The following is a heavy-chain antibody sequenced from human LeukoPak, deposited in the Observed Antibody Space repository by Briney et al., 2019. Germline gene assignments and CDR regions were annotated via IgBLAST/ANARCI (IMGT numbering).Heavy chain of an antibody. D-gene: IGHD4/OR15-4a*01. Sequence: SETLSLTCTVSRVSISGYSWSWIRQSPGGGLEWFGYIYYSGDTAYNPSLRSRVTLSGDTSKNQFSPQLRSVTTADTAVYYCVRGPYGASISKWFDPWGQGTQVIVSS. J-gene: IGHJ5*02. V-gene: IGHV4-59*01. CDR1: RVSISGYS. CDR2: IYYSGDT. CDR3: VRGPYGASISKWFDP.